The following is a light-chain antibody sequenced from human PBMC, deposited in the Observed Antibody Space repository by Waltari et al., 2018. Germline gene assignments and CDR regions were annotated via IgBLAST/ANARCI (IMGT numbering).Light chain of an antibody. J-gene: IGLJ2*01. V-gene: IGLV3-19*01. CDR3: HSRDGSGVGGS. CDR2: DKN. Sequence: SSELTQDPAVSVAMGQTVRITCQGDSLRSYYASWYQQRPGQAPILVMYDKNNRPSGVPDRFSGSSADDAASLTITGAQAEDEGSYDCHSRDGSGVGGSFGGGTKLTVL. CDR1: SLRSYY.